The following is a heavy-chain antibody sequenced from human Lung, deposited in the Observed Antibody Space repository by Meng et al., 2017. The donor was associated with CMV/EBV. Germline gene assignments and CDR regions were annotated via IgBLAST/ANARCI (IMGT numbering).Heavy chain of an antibody. J-gene: IGHJ3*02. V-gene: IGHV1-2*02. CDR3: AESFYGGNSRDAFDM. CDR2: INPNSGGT. D-gene: IGHD4-23*01. CDR1: GYPFTGYD. Sequence: SXXVSXXASGYPFTGYDMHWVRQAPGQGLEWMGWINPNSGGTNYAQKFQGRVTLTRDTCITTAYMELSRLRSDDTAVYYGAESFYGGNSRDAFDMWGQGTVVTVSS.